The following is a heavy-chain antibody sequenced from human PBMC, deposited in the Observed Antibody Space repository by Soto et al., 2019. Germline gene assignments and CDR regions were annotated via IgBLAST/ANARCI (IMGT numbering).Heavy chain of an antibody. CDR3: ARDNGYGTHFDY. CDR2: ISGYNGHE. D-gene: IGHD2-8*01. J-gene: IGHJ4*02. V-gene: IGHV1-18*01. Sequence: PGQGLEWMGRISGYNGHEVYAQKFQGRLTMTTETSTSTAYMELRSLRSDDTAVYYCARDNGYGTHFDYWGQGTLVTVSS.